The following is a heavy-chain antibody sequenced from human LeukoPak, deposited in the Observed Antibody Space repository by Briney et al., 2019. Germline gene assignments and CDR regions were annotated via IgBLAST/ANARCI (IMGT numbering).Heavy chain of an antibody. CDR2: IHYSGNT. J-gene: IGHJ5*02. V-gene: IGHV4-59*01. D-gene: IGHD2-15*01. CDR1: GGSISSYY. Sequence: KPSETLSLTCTVSGGSISSYYWSWIRQPPGKGLEWIGYIHYSGNTNYNPSLKSRVTISLVTSKNQFSLKLSSVTAADTAVYYCAREQVVGANMGFDPWGQGTLVTVSS. CDR3: AREQVVGANMGFDP.